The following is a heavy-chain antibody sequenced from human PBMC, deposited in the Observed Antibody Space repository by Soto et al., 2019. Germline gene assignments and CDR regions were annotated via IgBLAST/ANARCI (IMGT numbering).Heavy chain of an antibody. Sequence: QGQLLQSGAEVKKPGSSVKVSCKASGATFSSFAFSWVRQAPGQGLEWMGVIIPIFDTISYAQKFQGRVTITADESTRTAYMELNSLTSDDTAVYYCASPLKWSGYYIAFDYWGQGTLVIVSS. CDR2: IIPIFDTI. CDR1: GATFSSFA. CDR3: ASPLKWSGYYIAFDY. D-gene: IGHD3-3*01. J-gene: IGHJ4*02. V-gene: IGHV1-69*01.